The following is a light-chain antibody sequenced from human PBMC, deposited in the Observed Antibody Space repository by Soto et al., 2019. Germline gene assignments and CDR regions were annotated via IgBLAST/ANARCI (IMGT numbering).Light chain of an antibody. J-gene: IGLJ3*02. CDR3: QSNDITLSALL. CDR1: SSNIGAGFD. CDR2: DTN. V-gene: IGLV1-40*01. Sequence: QSVLTQPPSVSGAPGQRVTISCTGSSSNIGAGFDVHWYQQYPGTAPRLLIYDTNNRPSGVPDRFSGSKSGSSASLAITGLQADDEADYYCQSNDITLSALLFGGGIKLTVL.